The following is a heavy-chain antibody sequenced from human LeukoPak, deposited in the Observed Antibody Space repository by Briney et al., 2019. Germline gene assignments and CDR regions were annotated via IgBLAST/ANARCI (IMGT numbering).Heavy chain of an antibody. V-gene: IGHV4-31*03. J-gene: IGHJ5*02. CDR1: GDSISSGGYH. Sequence: SETLSLTCTVSGDSISSGGYHWTWIRRHPGKGLERIGYISYSGITYYNPSLKSGVNISMDTSKNQFSLSLTSVTAADTAVYFCARDYGDYFRWFDHWGQGSLVTVSS. D-gene: IGHD4-17*01. CDR2: ISYSGIT. CDR3: ARDYGDYFRWFDH.